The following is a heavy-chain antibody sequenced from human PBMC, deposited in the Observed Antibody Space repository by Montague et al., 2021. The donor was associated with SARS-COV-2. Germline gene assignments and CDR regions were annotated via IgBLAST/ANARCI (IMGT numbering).Heavy chain of an antibody. Sequence: SETLSLTCTVSGASISSRSYYWGWIRQPPGKGLEWIGFKYYSGSTYYNPSLRSRVTISVDKSKNQFSLKLRSVTAADTAVYYCARERVGPTRVLNYFDHWGQGTLVIVSS. CDR2: KYYSGST. V-gene: IGHV4-39*07. CDR3: ARERVGPTRVLNYFDH. D-gene: IGHD3-10*01. CDR1: GASISSRSYY. J-gene: IGHJ4*02.